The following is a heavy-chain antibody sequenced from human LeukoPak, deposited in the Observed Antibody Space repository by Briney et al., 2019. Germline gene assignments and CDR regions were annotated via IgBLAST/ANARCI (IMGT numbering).Heavy chain of an antibody. Sequence: GGSLRLSCAASGFTFSSYGMSWVRQAPGKGLECVSGTSGSGSSTYYADSVKGRFTISRDNAKNSLYLQMNSLRAEDTAVYYCAELGITMIGGVWGKGTTVTISS. CDR2: TSGSGSST. CDR3: AELGITMIGGV. V-gene: IGHV3-23*01. J-gene: IGHJ6*04. CDR1: GFTFSSYG. D-gene: IGHD3-10*02.